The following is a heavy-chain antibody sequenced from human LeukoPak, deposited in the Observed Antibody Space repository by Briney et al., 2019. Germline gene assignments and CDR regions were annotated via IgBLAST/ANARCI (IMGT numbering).Heavy chain of an antibody. Sequence: GGSLRLSCAASGFNFSSHGMHWVRQAPGKGLEWAAYIHHDGSSIYYVESVKGRFTVSRDNSKNRLYLQMNTLRAEDSAIYYCVRRNTIIGEVVVNDFEYWGQGTQVTVAS. CDR2: IHHDGSSI. CDR3: VRRNTIIGEVVVNDFEY. CDR1: GFNFSSHG. V-gene: IGHV3-30*02. D-gene: IGHD3-3*01. J-gene: IGHJ4*02.